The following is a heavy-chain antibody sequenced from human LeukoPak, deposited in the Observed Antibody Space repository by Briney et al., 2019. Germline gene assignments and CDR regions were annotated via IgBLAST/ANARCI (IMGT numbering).Heavy chain of an antibody. CDR3: ARDPGHDTSNYGGLDF. V-gene: IGHV1-2*02. Sequence: ASVMVSCKASGYTFTGYYIHWVRQAPGRGLEWMGWINPNSGGTNYAQKFQGRVTLTRDTSIDTVYLELSSLKSDDTAVYYCARDPGHDTSNYGGLDFWGQGTLVTVSS. J-gene: IGHJ4*02. CDR2: INPNSGGT. D-gene: IGHD4-11*01. CDR1: GYTFTGYY.